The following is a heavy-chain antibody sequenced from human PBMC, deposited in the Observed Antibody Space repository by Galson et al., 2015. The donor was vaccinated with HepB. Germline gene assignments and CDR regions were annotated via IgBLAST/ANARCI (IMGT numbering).Heavy chain of an antibody. CDR3: ARDLWEVVWRSDAFDI. CDR1: GGTFSSYA. Sequence: SVKVSCKASGGTFSSYAISWVRQAPGQGLEWMGRIIPILGIANYAQKFQGRVTITADKSTSTAYMELSSLRSEDTAVYYCARDLWEVVWRSDAFDIWGQGTMVTVSS. V-gene: IGHV1-69*04. D-gene: IGHD3-16*01. CDR2: IIPILGIA. J-gene: IGHJ3*02.